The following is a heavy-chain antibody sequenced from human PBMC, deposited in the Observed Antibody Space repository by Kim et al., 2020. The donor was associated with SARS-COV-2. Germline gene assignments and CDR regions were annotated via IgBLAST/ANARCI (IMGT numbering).Heavy chain of an antibody. CDR3: ARDGGSGWYRLV. D-gene: IGHD6-19*01. CDR2: MNSNTGTP. Sequence: APGLGREWVGWMNSNTGTPAYAPGFTDRFVFSLDTSVSTAYLQISSLKAVDTAVYYCARDGGSGWYRLVWGQGTTVIVSS. J-gene: IGHJ6*02. V-gene: IGHV7-4-1*02.